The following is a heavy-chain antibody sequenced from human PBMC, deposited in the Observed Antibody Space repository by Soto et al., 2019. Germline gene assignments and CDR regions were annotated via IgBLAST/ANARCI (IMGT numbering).Heavy chain of an antibody. D-gene: IGHD2-2*02. J-gene: IGHJ5*02. CDR1: GGTFSSYT. CDR2: IIPILGIA. CDR3: ARDRSSRYCSSTSCYSNWFDP. V-gene: IGHV1-69*04. Sequence: SVKVSCKASGGTFSSYTISWVRQAPGQGLEWMGRIIPILGIANYAQKFQGRVTITADKSTSTAYMELSSLRSEDTAVYYCARDRSSRYCSSTSCYSNWFDPWGQGTLVTVSS.